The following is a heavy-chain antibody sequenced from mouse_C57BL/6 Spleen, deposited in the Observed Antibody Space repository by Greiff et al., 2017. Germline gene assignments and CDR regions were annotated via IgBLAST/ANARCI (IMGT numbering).Heavy chain of an antibody. J-gene: IGHJ3*01. D-gene: IGHD2-2*01. CDR3: ARRESTMVTTGFAY. Sequence: EVKLVESGGGLVQPGGSLKLSCAASGFTFSDYYMYWVRQTPEKRLEWVAYISNGGGSTYYPDTVKGRFTISRDNAKNTLYLQMSRLKSEDTAMYDCARRESTMVTTGFAYWGQGTLVTVSA. V-gene: IGHV5-12*01. CDR1: GFTFSDYY. CDR2: ISNGGGST.